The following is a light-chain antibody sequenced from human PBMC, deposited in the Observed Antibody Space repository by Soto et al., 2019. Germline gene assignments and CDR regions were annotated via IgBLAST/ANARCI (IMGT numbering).Light chain of an antibody. V-gene: IGKV3-11*01. J-gene: IGKJ1*01. Sequence: EIVLTQSPAXLXLSPGXRATLSXRASQSVXSYLAWYQQKPGQAPRLLIYDASTRATGIPARFSGSGSGTDFTLTITSLEPEDFAVYYCQQRSNWPPTFGQGTKVEIK. CDR3: QQRSNWPPT. CDR2: DAS. CDR1: QSVXSY.